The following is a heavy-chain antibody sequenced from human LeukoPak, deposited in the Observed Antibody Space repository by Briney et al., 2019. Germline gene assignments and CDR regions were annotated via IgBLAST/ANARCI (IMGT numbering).Heavy chain of an antibody. CDR2: IYHSGST. CDR3: ASFRYGGSSIDY. Sequence: PSETLSLTCTVSGGSISSGGYYWSWIRQPPGKGLEWIGYIYHSGSTYYNPSLKSRVTISVDRSKNQFSLKLSSVTAADTAVYYCASFRYGGSSIDYWDQGTLVTVSS. V-gene: IGHV4-30-2*01. D-gene: IGHD1-26*01. CDR1: GGSISSGGYY. J-gene: IGHJ4*02.